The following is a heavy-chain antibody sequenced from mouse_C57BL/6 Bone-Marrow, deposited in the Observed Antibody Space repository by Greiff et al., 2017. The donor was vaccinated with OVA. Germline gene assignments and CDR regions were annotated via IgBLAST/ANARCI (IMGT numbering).Heavy chain of an antibody. Sequence: RVEPGASVKMSCKASGYTFTDYNMHWVKQSHGKSLEWIGYINPNNGGTSYNQKFKGKATLTVNKSSSTAYQELRSLTSEESAVYYCARNYGSTTWFAYWGQGTLVTVSA. D-gene: IGHD1-1*01. CDR1: GYTFTDYN. CDR2: INPNNGGT. CDR3: ARNYGSTTWFAY. V-gene: IGHV1-22*01. J-gene: IGHJ3*01.